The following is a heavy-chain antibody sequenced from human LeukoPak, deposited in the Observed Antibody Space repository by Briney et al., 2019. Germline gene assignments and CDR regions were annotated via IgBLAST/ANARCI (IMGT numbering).Heavy chain of an antibody. V-gene: IGHV5-51*01. CDR3: ARLPIAARPGRAFDI. CDR2: IYPGDSDT. J-gene: IGHJ3*02. Sequence: GESLKISCKGSGYSFTSYWIGWVRPMPGKGLEWMGIIYPGDSDTRYSPSFQGQVTISADKSISTAYLQWSSLKASDTAMYYCARLPIAARPGRAFDIWGQGTMVTVSS. CDR1: GYSFTSYW. D-gene: IGHD6-6*01.